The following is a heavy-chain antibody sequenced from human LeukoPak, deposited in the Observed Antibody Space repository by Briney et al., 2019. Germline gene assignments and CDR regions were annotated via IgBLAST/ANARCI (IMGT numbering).Heavy chain of an antibody. V-gene: IGHV3-7*03. CDR2: IKQDGSEK. J-gene: IGHJ4*02. CDR1: GFTFSSYW. CDR3: AREGCSSTSCYHDY. Sequence: GGSLRLSCAASGFTFSSYWMSWVRQAPGKGLEWVANIKQDGSEKYYVDSVKGRFTISRDNAKNSLYLQMNSLRAEDTAVYYCAREGCSSTSCYHDYWGQGTLVTVSS. D-gene: IGHD2-2*01.